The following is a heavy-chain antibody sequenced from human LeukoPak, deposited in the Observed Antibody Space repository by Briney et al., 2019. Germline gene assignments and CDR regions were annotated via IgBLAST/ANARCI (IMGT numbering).Heavy chain of an antibody. CDR2: IWYDASKE. Sequence: GGSLRLSCAASGFTFSGYWMHWIRQAPGKGLEWVAVIWYDASKEYYQNSVEGRLTISRDDSKNTLYLQMNSLRPEDTAMYYCARDFEFTTEDTFASPDYWGQGTLVTVSS. D-gene: IGHD5-18*01. CDR1: GFTFSGYW. CDR3: ARDFEFTTEDTFASPDY. V-gene: IGHV3-33*08. J-gene: IGHJ4*02.